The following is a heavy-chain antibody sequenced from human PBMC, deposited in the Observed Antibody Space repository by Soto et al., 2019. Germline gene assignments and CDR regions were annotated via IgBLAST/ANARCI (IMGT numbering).Heavy chain of an antibody. V-gene: IGHV3-9*01. CDR2: ISWNSENI. D-gene: IGHD3-3*01. J-gene: IGHJ3*01. CDR3: VKDCLTAIFGLLYDGVNV. Sequence: EVQLVESGGDLVQPGRSLRLSCAASGFTFEDYPMHWVRQPPGKGLEWVSGISWNSENIGYADSVKGRFTISRDNAKKSLYLQMSGLRAEDTAVYFCVKDCLTAIFGLLYDGVNVWGRGTMVTVSS. CDR1: GFTFEDYP.